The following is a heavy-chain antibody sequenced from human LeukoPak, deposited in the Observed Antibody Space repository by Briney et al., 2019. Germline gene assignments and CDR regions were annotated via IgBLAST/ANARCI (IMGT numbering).Heavy chain of an antibody. Sequence: PSETLSLTCAVYGGSFSGYYWSWIRQPPGKGLEWIGEINHSGSTNYNPSLKSRVTISVDTSKNQFSLKLSSVTAADTAVYYCARGLLLWFGDGYYFDCWGQGTLVTVSS. CDR3: ARGLLLWFGDGYYFDC. CDR1: GGSFSGYY. D-gene: IGHD3-10*01. J-gene: IGHJ4*02. CDR2: INHSGST. V-gene: IGHV4-34*01.